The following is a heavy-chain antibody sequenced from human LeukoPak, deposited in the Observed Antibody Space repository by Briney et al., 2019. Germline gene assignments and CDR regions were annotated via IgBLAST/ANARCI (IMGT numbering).Heavy chain of an antibody. J-gene: IGHJ3*02. CDR2: IYTSGST. CDR1: GGSISSGSYY. CDR3: ASYKGKDVFDI. D-gene: IGHD3-10*01. V-gene: IGHV4-61*02. Sequence: SQTLSLTCTVSGGSISSGSYYWSWIRQPAGKGLEWIGRIYTSGSTNYNPSLKSRVTISVDTSKNQFSLKLSSVTAADTGVYYCASYKGKDVFDIWGQGTMVTVSS.